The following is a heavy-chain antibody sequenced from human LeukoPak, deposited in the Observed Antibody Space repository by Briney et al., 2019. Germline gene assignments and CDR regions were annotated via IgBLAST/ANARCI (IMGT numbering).Heavy chain of an antibody. CDR1: GGSISSGGYY. Sequence: PSETLSLTCTVSGGSISSGGYYWSWIRQHPGKGLEWIGYTYYSGSTYYNPSLKSRVTISVDTSKNQFSLKLSSVAAADTAVYYCARSEAADDAFDIWGQGTMVTVSS. D-gene: IGHD2-15*01. J-gene: IGHJ3*02. V-gene: IGHV4-31*03. CDR3: ARSEAADDAFDI. CDR2: TYYSGST.